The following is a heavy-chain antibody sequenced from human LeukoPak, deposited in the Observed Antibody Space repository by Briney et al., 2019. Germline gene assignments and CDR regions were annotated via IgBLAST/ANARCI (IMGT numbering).Heavy chain of an antibody. J-gene: IGHJ4*02. Sequence: SETLSLTCTVSYGSISRYYWSWIRQPPGKGLEWIGYIYYSGSTNYNPSLKSRVTISVDTSKNQFSLKLSSVTAADTAVYYCARDYYGSGSYVDYWGQGTLVTVSS. V-gene: IGHV4-59*01. D-gene: IGHD3-10*01. CDR2: IYYSGST. CDR3: ARDYYGSGSYVDY. CDR1: YGSISRYY.